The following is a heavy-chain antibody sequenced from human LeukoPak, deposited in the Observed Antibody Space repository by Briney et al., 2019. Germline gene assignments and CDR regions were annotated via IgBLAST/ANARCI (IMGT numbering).Heavy chain of an antibody. CDR2: IYTSGST. V-gene: IGHV4-4*07. CDR3: ARDLGWFGEVPYYFDY. Sequence: SETLSLTCTVSGGSISSYYWSWIRQPAGKGLEWIGRIYTSGSTNYNPSLKSRVTMSVDTSKNQFSLKLSSVTAADTAVYYCARDLGWFGEVPYYFDYWGQGTLVTASS. CDR1: GGSISSYY. J-gene: IGHJ4*02. D-gene: IGHD3-10*01.